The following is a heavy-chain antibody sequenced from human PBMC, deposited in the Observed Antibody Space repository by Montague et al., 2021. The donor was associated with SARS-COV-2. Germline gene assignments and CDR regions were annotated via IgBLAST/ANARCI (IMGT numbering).Heavy chain of an antibody. Sequence: SETLSLTCTVSGGSISSSSYYWGWIRQPPGKGLEWIGSIYYSGSTYYNPSLKSRVTISVDTSENQFSLKLSSVTAADTAVCYCARVGRQQLVRLSGMDVWGQGTTVTVSS. V-gene: IGHV4-39*07. D-gene: IGHD6-13*01. CDR2: IYYSGST. CDR3: ARVGRQQLVRLSGMDV. J-gene: IGHJ6*02. CDR1: GGSISSSSYY.